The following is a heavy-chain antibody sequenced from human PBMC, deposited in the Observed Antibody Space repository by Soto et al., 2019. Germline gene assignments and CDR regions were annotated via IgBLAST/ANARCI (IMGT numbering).Heavy chain of an antibody. CDR3: ARAIISRGGYPSRKGDWFDP. J-gene: IGHJ5*02. V-gene: IGHV4-4*02. CDR2: IYHSGST. CDR1: GGSISSSNW. Sequence: KTSETLSLTCAVSGGSISSSNWWSWVRQPPGKGLEWIGEIYHSGSTNYNPSLKSRVTISVDKSKNQFSLKLSSVTAADTAVYYCARAIISRGGYPSRKGDWFDPWGQGTLVTVSS. D-gene: IGHD3-22*01.